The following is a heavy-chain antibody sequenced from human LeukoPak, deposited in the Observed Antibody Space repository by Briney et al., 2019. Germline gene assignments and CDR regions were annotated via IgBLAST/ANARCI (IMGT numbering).Heavy chain of an antibody. CDR1: GFAFSTYW. J-gene: IGHJ4*02. CDR2: IKQDGSEK. V-gene: IGHV3-7*03. CDR3: TRGSYDSSGYYNDY. D-gene: IGHD3-22*01. Sequence: GGSLRLSCAASGFAFSTYWMTWVRQAPGQGLEWVANIKQDGSEKYYVDSVKGRFTISRDNAKNSLYLQMNSLKTEDMAVYYCTRGSYDSSGYYNDYWGQGTLVTVSS.